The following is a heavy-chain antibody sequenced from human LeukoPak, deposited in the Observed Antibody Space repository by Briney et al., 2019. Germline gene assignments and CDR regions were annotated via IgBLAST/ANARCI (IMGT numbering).Heavy chain of an antibody. J-gene: IGHJ4*02. CDR3: ARGSHWLNYLYRTYSNFDY. D-gene: IGHD4-11*01. V-gene: IGHV4-34*01. CDR1: GGSFSGYY. Sequence: SETLSLTCAVYGGSFSGYYWSWIRQPPGKGLEWIGEINHSGSTNYNPSLKSRVTISVDTSKNQFSLKLSSVTAADTAVYYCARGSHWLNYLYRTYSNFDYWGQGTLVTVSS. CDR2: INHSGST.